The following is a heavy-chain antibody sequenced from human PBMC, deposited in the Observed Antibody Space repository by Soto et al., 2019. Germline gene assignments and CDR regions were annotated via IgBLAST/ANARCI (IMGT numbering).Heavy chain of an antibody. CDR2: IIPIGGRA. CDR3: AREEYCSGGSCYSNLGY. CDR1: GGTFSSYA. D-gene: IGHD2-15*01. J-gene: IGHJ4*02. V-gene: IGHV1-69*10. Sequence: SVKGSCKASGGTFSSYAISWVRQAPGQGLEWMGGIIPIGGRANYAQKFQGRVTMTRDTSTSTVYMELSSLRSEDTAVYYCAREEYCSGGSCYSNLGYWGQGTLVTGS.